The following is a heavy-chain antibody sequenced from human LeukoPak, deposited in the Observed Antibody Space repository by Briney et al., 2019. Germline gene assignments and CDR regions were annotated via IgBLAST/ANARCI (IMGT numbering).Heavy chain of an antibody. CDR2: INPSGGST. J-gene: IGHJ4*02. CDR1: GYTFASYY. V-gene: IGHV1-46*01. Sequence: ASVKVSCKASGYTFASYYMHWVRQAPGQGLEWMGIINPSGGSTSYAQKFQGRVTMTRDMSTSTVYMELSSLRSEDTAVYYCARDRGWELRWFELDYWGQGTLVTVSS. CDR3: ARDRGWELRWFELDY. D-gene: IGHD1-26*01.